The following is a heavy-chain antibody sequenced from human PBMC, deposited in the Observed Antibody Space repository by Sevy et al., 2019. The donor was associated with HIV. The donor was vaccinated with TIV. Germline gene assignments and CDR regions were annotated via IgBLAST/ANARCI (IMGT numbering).Heavy chain of an antibody. CDR2: IGSLGSPI. CDR1: GFTFSSYE. V-gene: IGHV3-48*03. J-gene: IGHJ6*02. CDR3: VRVGIETAFYGMDV. Sequence: GGSLRLSCAVSGFTFSSYEMNWVRQAPGKGLEWVSSIGSLGSPINYADSVKGRITISRDNAKNSLYLQMNSLRAEDTAVYYCVRVGIETAFYGMDVWGQGTTVTVSS.